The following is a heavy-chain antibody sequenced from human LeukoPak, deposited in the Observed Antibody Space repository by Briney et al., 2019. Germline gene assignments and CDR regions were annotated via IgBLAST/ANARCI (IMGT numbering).Heavy chain of an antibody. V-gene: IGHV1-69*05. CDR2: IIPIFGTA. J-gene: IGHJ5*02. CDR1: GGSFSSYA. Sequence: SVKVSCKASGGSFSSYAISWVRQAPGQGLEWMGGIIPIFGTANYAQKFQGRVTITTDESTSTAYMELSSLRSEDTAVYYCARLLDTLNWFDPWGQGTLVAVSS. CDR3: ARLLDTLNWFDP. D-gene: IGHD5-18*01.